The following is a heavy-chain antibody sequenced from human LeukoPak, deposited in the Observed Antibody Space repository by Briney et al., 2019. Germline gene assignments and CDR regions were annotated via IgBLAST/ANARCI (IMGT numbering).Heavy chain of an antibody. Sequence: PSETLSLTCTVSGGSISSSPYYWGWIRQPPGKGLEWIGSVYYSGSTSYNPPLKSRVTISVDTSKHQFSLKLNSVPAADTAVYYCARPLTGYSYFDYWGQGTLVTVSS. CDR1: GGSISSSPYY. J-gene: IGHJ4*02. CDR3: ARPLTGYSYFDY. D-gene: IGHD3-9*01. CDR2: VYYSGST. V-gene: IGHV4-39*01.